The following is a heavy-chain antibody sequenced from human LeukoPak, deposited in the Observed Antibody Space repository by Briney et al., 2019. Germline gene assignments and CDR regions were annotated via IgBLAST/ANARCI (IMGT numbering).Heavy chain of an antibody. CDR3: ARGSIRFVSDFWSGYYRYMDV. V-gene: IGHV1-8*03. CDR1: GYTFTSYD. CDR2: MNPNSGNT. Sequence: ASVKVSCKASGYTFTSYDINWVRQATGQGLEWMGWMNPNSGNTGYAQKFQGRVTITRNTSISTAYMELSSLRSEDTAVYYCARGSIRFVSDFWSGYYRYMDVWGKGTTVTVSS. J-gene: IGHJ6*03. D-gene: IGHD3-3*01.